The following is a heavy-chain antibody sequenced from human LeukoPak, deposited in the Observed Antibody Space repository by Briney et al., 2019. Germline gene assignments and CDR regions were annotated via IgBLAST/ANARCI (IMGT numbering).Heavy chain of an antibody. V-gene: IGHV3-23*01. D-gene: IGHD3-10*01. CDR1: GFTLSSYA. CDR3: ASYYYGSGTSLGY. J-gene: IGHJ4*02. CDR2: ISGSGGST. Sequence: GGSLRLSCAASGFTLSSYAMSWVRQAPGKGLEWVSAISGSGGSTYYADSVKGRFTISRDNAKNSLYLQMNSLGAEDTAMYYCASYYYGSGTSLGYWGQGTLVTVSS.